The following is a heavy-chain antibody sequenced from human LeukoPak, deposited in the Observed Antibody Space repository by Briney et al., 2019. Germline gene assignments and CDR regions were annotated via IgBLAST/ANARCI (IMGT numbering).Heavy chain of an antibody. CDR1: GFTFSSYS. D-gene: IGHD3-3*01. CDR2: ISSSSSYI. CDR3: ARGSRIIFGVVKTPDY. J-gene: IGHJ4*02. V-gene: IGHV3-21*01. Sequence: GGSLRLSCAASGFTFSSYSMNWVRQAPGKGLEWVSSISSSSSYIYYADSVKGRFTISRDNAKNSLYLQMNSLRAEDTAVYYCARGSRIIFGVVKTPDYWGQGTLVTVSS.